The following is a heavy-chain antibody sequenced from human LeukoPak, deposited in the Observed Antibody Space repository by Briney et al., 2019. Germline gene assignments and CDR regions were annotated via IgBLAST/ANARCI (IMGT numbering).Heavy chain of an antibody. CDR1: GGTFSSYA. J-gene: IGHJ6*03. CDR2: IIPIFGTA. CDR3: ARPRAYDFWSGYPNYYMDV. Sequence: ASVKVSCKASGGTFSSYAISWVRQAPGQGLEWLGGIIPIFGTANYAQKFQGRVTITADESTSTAYMELSSLRSEDTAVYYCARPRAYDFWSGYPNYYMDVWGKGTTVTVSS. V-gene: IGHV1-69*13. D-gene: IGHD3-3*01.